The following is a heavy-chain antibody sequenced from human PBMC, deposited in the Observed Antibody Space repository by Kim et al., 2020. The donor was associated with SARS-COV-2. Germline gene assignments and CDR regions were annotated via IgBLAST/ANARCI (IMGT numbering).Heavy chain of an antibody. CDR1: GYTFTSYA. CDR2: INAGNGNT. V-gene: IGHV1-3*01. Sequence: ASVKVSCEASGYTFTSYAMHWVRQAPGQRLEWMGWINAGNGNTKYSQKFQGRVTITRDTSASTAYMELSSLRSEDTAVYYCARVRYYYDSSGYGYWGQGTLVTVSS. D-gene: IGHD3-22*01. J-gene: IGHJ4*02. CDR3: ARVRYYYDSSGYGY.